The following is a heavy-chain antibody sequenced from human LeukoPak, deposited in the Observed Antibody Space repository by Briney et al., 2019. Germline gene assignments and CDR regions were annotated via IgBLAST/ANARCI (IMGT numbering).Heavy chain of an antibody. D-gene: IGHD2-2*01. CDR1: GGTFSSYA. V-gene: IGHV1-8*02. J-gene: IGHJ4*02. CDR3: ARGRLGPGVY. Sequence: GASVKVSCKASGGTFSSYAISWVRQAPGQGLEWMGWMNPNSGNTGYAQKFQGRVTMTRNTSISTAYMELSSLRSEDTAVYYCARGRLGPGVYWGQGTLVTVSS. CDR2: MNPNSGNT.